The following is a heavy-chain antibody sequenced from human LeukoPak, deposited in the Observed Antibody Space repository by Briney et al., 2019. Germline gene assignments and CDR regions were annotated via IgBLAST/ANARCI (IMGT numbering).Heavy chain of an antibody. Sequence: GGSLRLSCAASGFTFDDYAMHWVRQAPGKGLEWVSLISGDGGSTYYADSVKGRFTISRDNAKNSPYLQMNSLRAEDTAVYYCANNYYDFWSGYCAYWGQGTLVTVSS. CDR3: ANNYYDFWSGYCAY. D-gene: IGHD3-3*01. CDR2: ISGDGGST. J-gene: IGHJ4*02. V-gene: IGHV3-43*02. CDR1: GFTFDDYA.